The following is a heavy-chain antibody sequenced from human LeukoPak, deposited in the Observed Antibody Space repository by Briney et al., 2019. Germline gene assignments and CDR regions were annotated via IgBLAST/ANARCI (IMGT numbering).Heavy chain of an antibody. CDR3: TTTTGMDV. J-gene: IGHJ6*02. D-gene: IGHD1-1*01. CDR1: GFTFSSYA. CDR2: ISGSGGNT. V-gene: IGHV3-23*01. Sequence: PGGSLRLSCAASGFTFSSYAMNWVRQAPGKGLEWVSTISGSGGNTFYADSVKGRFTISRDNSKNTLYLQVNSLGAEDTAVYYCTTTTGMDVWGQGTTVTVSS.